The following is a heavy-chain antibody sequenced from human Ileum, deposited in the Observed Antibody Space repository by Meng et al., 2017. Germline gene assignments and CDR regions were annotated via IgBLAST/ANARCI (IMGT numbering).Heavy chain of an antibody. CDR3: AKDSVATATQFDS. V-gene: IGHV1-18*01. D-gene: IGHD5-12*01. CDR2: VSGYSGQS. J-gene: IGHJ4*02. Sequence: QVQLVQSGAEVRQPGSSVKVSCKASGGTFSNFDLHWVRQAPGQGLEWMGWVSGYSGQSHYAQRVQDRVAMTTDTSTNTAYMELRSLRSDDTAVYYCAKDSVATATQFDSWGQGTLVTVSS. CDR1: GGTFSNFD.